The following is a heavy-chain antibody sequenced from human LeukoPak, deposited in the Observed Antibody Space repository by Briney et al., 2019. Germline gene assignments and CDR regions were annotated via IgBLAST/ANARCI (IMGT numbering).Heavy chain of an antibody. CDR3: AVDCSSTSCYSYYYGMDV. D-gene: IGHD2-2*02. CDR1: GYTFTSYG. V-gene: IGHV1-69*06. CDR2: IIPIFGTA. Sequence: ASVKVSCKASGYTFTSYGISWVRQAPGQGLEWMGGIIPIFGTANYAQKFQGRVTITADKSTSTAYMELSSLRSEDTAVYYCAVDCSSTSCYSYYYGMDVWGKGTTVTVSS. J-gene: IGHJ6*04.